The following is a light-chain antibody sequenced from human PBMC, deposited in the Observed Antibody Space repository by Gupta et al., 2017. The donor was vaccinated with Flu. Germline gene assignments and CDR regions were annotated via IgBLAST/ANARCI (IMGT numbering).Light chain of an antibody. J-gene: IGKJ5*01. V-gene: IGKV3-15*01. CDR3: QQYNNWPPSIT. Sequence: RATLACRASQSVSSNLAWYRQKPGQAPRLLIHGAFTRATGIPARFSGSGSGTEFTLTISSLQSEDFAVYYCQQYNNWPPSITFGQGTRLEIK. CDR2: GAF. CDR1: QSVSSN.